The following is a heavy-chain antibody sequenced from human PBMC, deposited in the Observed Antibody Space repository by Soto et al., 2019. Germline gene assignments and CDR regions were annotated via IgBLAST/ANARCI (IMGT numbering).Heavy chain of an antibody. CDR1: GFTFSSYW. CDR2: IKQDGST. V-gene: IGHV3-7*03. D-gene: IGHD3-10*01. Sequence: PGGSLRLSCAASGFTFSSYWMSWVRQAPGKGLEWVANIKQDGSTYYADSVKGRFTISRDNSKITLYLQMNSLRAEDTAVYYCAKDMVRGVIPPILDYWGQGTLVTVSS. CDR3: AKDMVRGVIPPILDY. J-gene: IGHJ4*02.